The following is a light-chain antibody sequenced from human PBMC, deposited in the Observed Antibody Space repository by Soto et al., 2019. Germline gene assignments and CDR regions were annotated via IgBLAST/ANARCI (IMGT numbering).Light chain of an antibody. J-gene: IGKJ4*01. Sequence: DIQMTQSPSTLSASVGDRVTITCRASQSISSWLAWYQQKPGKAPKLLIHEASRLESGVPSRFSGSESGTEFTLTISGLHAEDFATYYCQQYNNSPLTFGGGTKVDIK. CDR3: QQYNNSPLT. CDR2: EAS. CDR1: QSISSW. V-gene: IGKV1-5*01.